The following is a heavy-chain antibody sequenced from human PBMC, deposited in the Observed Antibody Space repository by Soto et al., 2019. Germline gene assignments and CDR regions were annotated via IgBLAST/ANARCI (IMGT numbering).Heavy chain of an antibody. CDR2: IYWDDDK. CDR1: GFSLTTSGVS. D-gene: IGHD4-4*01. Sequence: QITLRESGPALVRPTQTLTLTCTFSGFSLTTSGVSVAWIRQPPGKALEWLALIYWDDDKRYSPSLKTRLTITTDTSENQVVLRMTNMDPVDTATYFCAHSRLPSSLTTSAEYFQHWGQGTLVTVSS. J-gene: IGHJ1*01. CDR3: AHSRLPSSLTTSAEYFQH. V-gene: IGHV2-5*02.